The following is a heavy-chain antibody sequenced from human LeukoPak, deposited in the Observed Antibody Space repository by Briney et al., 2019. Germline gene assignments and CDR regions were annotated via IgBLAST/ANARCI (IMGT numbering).Heavy chain of an antibody. V-gene: IGHV3-74*01. J-gene: IGHJ5*02. Sequence: GGSLRLSCAASGFTIRGFWMHWVRQTPGEGLVWVSRIDNDGDNPTYADSVKGRLTTSRDDAKNMVFLQMNSLRVEDTGLYYCVRDRPHNWFDPWGQGTLVIVSS. CDR3: VRDRPHNWFDP. CDR2: IDNDGDNP. CDR1: GFTIRGFW.